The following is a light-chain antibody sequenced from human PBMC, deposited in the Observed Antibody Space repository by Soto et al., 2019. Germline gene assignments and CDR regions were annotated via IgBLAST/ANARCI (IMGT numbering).Light chain of an antibody. Sequence: QSVLTQPASVSGSPGQSITISCTGTSSDVGGYNYVSWYQQHPGKAPKLMIHDVSHRPSGVSNRFSGSKSGNTASLTISGLQLEDEAHYYCASYTSSSTLVFGGGTKLTVL. CDR1: SSDVGGYNY. CDR2: DVS. J-gene: IGLJ3*02. V-gene: IGLV2-14*03. CDR3: ASYTSSSTLV.